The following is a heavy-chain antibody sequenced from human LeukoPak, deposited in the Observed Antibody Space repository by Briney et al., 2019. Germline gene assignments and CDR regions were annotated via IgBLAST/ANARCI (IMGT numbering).Heavy chain of an antibody. CDR2: ISGSGGST. V-gene: IGHV3-23*01. D-gene: IGHD2-2*02. CDR3: AKGYCRGISCYSDY. Sequence: GGSLRLSCAASGFTFSNYAMNWVRQAPGKGLEWVSGISGSGGSTYYADSVKGRFTISRDNSKNTLYLQMNSLRAEDTAVYYCAKGYCRGISCYSDYWGQGTLVTVSS. CDR1: GFTFSNYA. J-gene: IGHJ4*02.